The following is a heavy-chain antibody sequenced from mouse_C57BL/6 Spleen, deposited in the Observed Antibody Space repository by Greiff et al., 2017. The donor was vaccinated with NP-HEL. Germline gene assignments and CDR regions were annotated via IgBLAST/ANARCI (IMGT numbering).Heavy chain of an antibody. D-gene: IGHD2-5*01. V-gene: IGHV1-64*01. Sequence: VQLQQPGAELVKPGASVKLSCKASGYTFTSYWMHWVKQRPGQGLEWIGMIHPNSGSTNYNEKFKSKATLTVDKASSTAYMQLSSLTSEDSAVYYCARPDYSNYVVWFAYWGQGTLVTVSA. CDR3: ARPDYSNYVVWFAY. J-gene: IGHJ3*01. CDR1: GYTFTSYW. CDR2: IHPNSGST.